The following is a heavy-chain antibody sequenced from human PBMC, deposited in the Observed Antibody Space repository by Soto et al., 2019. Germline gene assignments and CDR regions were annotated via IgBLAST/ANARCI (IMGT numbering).Heavy chain of an antibody. Sequence: SETLSLTCTVSGDSISTDYWSWIRQSPGKGLEWIGFINYGGNTNYNPSLKKQINKTVDTPKNLFFLKLSFVTAADTAVYYCAKNWNWGSLVHWGQGTLVTVSS. D-gene: IGHD7-27*01. CDR3: AKNWNWGSLVH. CDR1: GDSISTDY. CDR2: INYGGNT. V-gene: IGHV4-59*08. J-gene: IGHJ4*02.